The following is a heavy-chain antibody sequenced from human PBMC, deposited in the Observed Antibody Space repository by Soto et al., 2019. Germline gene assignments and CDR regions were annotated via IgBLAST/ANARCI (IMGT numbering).Heavy chain of an antibody. CDR3: ACWGHIVPVDPSEFDR. CDR2: ISPDGSDV. D-gene: IGHD2-8*02. V-gene: IGHV3-74*01. CDR1: GFPFTNHW. Sequence: GGSLRLSCAASGFPFTNHWMNWVRQTPGKGLMWVSRISPDGSDVGYADSVEGRFTVSRDNAKNTLYLQMHSLIAEDTAMYYCACWGHIVPVDPSEFDRWGQGTLVTVSS. J-gene: IGHJ5*02.